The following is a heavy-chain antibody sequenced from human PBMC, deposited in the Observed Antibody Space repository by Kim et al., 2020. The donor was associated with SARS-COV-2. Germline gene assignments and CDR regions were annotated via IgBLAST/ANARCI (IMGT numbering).Heavy chain of an antibody. Sequence: GGSLRLSCVASGFTLGTYAMSWVRQAPGQGLEWVSAISGSGGSTYYADSVKGRFTISRDNSKNSLFVQMNSLRAEDTAVYYCATNTGIVGAPFDYWGQGTLVTVST. D-gene: IGHD1-26*01. J-gene: IGHJ4*02. CDR3: ATNTGIVGAPFDY. CDR2: ISGSGGST. CDR1: GFTLGTYA. V-gene: IGHV3-23*01.